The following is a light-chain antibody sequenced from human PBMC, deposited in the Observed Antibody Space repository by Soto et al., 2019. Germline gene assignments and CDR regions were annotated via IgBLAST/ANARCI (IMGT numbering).Light chain of an antibody. CDR3: QQHNSYPRT. CDR1: QSISTW. J-gene: IGKJ1*01. V-gene: IGKV1-5*03. Sequence: DIQMTQSPSTLSASVGDRVTITCRASQSISTWLAWYQQKPGKAPKLLIYTASNLERGVPSRFSGSGSGTEFTLPISRLQADGFATYYCQQHNSYPRTFGQGTKVEIK. CDR2: TAS.